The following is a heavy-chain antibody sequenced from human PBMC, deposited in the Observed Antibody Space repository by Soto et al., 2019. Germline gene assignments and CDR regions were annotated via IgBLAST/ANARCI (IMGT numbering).Heavy chain of an antibody. V-gene: IGHV3-15*07. CDR2: IKSKTDGGKT. Sequence: EVQLVESGGGLVKPGGSLRLSCAASGFTFSNAWINWVRQAPGKGLEWVGSIKSKTDGGKTDYAAPVKCRFPISNDDSKNILYLLMNSLKSQDTAVYYCTTDSYSTVRIVRFDYWGHGTLVTVSS. J-gene: IGHJ4*01. CDR3: TTDSYSTVRIVRFDY. D-gene: IGHD2-8*02. CDR1: GFTFSNAW.